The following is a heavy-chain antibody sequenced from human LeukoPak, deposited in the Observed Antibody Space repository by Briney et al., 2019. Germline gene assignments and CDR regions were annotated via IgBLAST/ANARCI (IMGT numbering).Heavy chain of an antibody. CDR1: GYTFTSYD. J-gene: IGHJ4*02. V-gene: IGHV1-8*01. Sequence: GASVRVSCKASGYTFTSYDINWVRHATGQGLEWMGWMNPNSGNTGYAQKFQGRVTMTRNTSTSTAYMELSSLRSGDTAVYYCARGLVGVIDYWGQGTLVTVSS. CDR3: ARGLVGVIDY. D-gene: IGHD1-26*01. CDR2: MNPNSGNT.